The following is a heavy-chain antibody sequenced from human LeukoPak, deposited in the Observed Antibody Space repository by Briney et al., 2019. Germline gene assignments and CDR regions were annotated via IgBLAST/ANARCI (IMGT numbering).Heavy chain of an antibody. J-gene: IGHJ6*03. CDR1: GGTFSSYA. CDR3: AALWSGYYPYCYYYMDV. CDR2: IIPIFGTA. V-gene: IGHV1-69*06. Sequence: SVKVSCKASGGTFSSYAISWVRQAPGQGLEWMGRIIPIFGTANYAQKFQGRVTITADKSTSTAYMELSSLRSEDTAVYYCAALWSGYYPYCYYYMDVWGKGTTVTVSS. D-gene: IGHD3-3*01.